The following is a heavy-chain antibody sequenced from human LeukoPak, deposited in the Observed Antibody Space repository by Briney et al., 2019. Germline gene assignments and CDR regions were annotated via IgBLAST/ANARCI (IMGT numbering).Heavy chain of an antibody. CDR2: ISAGGDLT. Sequence: QPGGSLRLSCAASGFTFGGYGMSWVRQAPGKGLEGVAAISAGGDLTNYADSVEGRFTISRDSSKNMLYVQMNSLRAEDTAIYYCAKGLISSATYFSYFDYWGQGTLVTVSS. CDR3: AKGLISSATYFSYFDY. V-gene: IGHV3-23*01. CDR1: GFTFGGYG. D-gene: IGHD1-26*01. J-gene: IGHJ4*02.